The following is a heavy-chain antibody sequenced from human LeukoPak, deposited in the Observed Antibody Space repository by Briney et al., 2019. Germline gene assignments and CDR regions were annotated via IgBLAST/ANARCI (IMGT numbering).Heavy chain of an antibody. CDR2: ISYDGSNK. CDR3: AKNTKPTLVTPDF. Sequence: PGGSLRLSRAASGFTFSSYAMHWVRQAPGKGLEWVAVISYDGSNKYYADSVKGRFTISRDNSKNTLYLQMNSLRVEDSAVYYCAKNTKPTLVTPDFWGQGTLVTVSS. V-gene: IGHV3-30-3*02. CDR1: GFTFSSYA. J-gene: IGHJ4*02. D-gene: IGHD4-23*01.